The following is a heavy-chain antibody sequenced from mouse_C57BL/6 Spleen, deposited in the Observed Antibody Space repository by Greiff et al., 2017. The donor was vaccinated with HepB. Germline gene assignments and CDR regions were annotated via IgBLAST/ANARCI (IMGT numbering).Heavy chain of an antibody. D-gene: IGHD1-1*01. CDR1: GFTFSSYA. CDR3: TRDHPITTVVDWYSDV. J-gene: IGHJ1*03. V-gene: IGHV5-9-1*02. Sequence: EVKLVESGEGLVKPGGSLKLSCAASGFTFSSYAMSWVRQTPEKRLEWVAYISSGGDYIYYADTVKGRFTISRDNARNTLYLQMSSLKSEDTAMYYCTRDHPITTVVDWYSDVWGTGTTVTVSS. CDR2: ISSGGDYI.